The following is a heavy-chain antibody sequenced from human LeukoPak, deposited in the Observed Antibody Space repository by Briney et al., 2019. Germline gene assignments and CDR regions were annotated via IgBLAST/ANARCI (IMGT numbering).Heavy chain of an antibody. Sequence: PSVTLSLTCTVSGGSISSYYWSWIRQPPGKGLEWIGYIYYSGSTNYNPSLKSRVTISVDTSKNQFSLKLSSVTAADTAVYYCAGGAYVWGSYRPYNWFDPWGQGTLVTVSS. J-gene: IGHJ5*02. D-gene: IGHD3-16*02. V-gene: IGHV4-59*01. CDR1: GGSISSYY. CDR3: AGGAYVWGSYRPYNWFDP. CDR2: IYYSGST.